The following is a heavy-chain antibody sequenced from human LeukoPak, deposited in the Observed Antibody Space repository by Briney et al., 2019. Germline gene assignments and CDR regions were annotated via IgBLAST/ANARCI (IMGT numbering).Heavy chain of an antibody. V-gene: IGHV4-59*08. D-gene: IGHD6-19*01. CDR2: IYHSGST. J-gene: IGHJ4*02. CDR3: AGRTYSSGFDYIDY. Sequence: SETLSLTCTVSGGSISSYYWSWIRQPPGKGLEWIGYIYHSGSTSYNPSLKSRVTISVDTSKSQFSLKLSSVIAADTAVYYCAGRTYSSGFDYIDYWGQGTLVTVSS. CDR1: GGSISSYY.